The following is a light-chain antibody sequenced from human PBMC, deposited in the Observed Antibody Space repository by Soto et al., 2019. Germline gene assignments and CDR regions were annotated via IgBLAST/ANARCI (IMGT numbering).Light chain of an antibody. CDR3: QHYDGFPWT. V-gene: IGKV1-5*03. J-gene: IGKJ1*01. Sequence: DIQMTQSPSTLSASIGDRVNITCRDSQNISNWLAWYQQKPGKAPKLLIYKASSLEGGVPSRFSGSASGTEFTLTISSLQPDDFATYYCQHYDGFPWTFGQGTKVEIK. CDR2: KAS. CDR1: QNISNW.